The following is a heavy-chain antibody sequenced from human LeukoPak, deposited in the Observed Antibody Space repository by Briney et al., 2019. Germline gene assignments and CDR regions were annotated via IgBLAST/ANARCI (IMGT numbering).Heavy chain of an antibody. J-gene: IGHJ5*02. CDR2: IYPGDSDT. CDR1: GSSFTSYW. Sequence: GASLKISCKGSGSSFTSYWIGWVRQLPGKGLEWMGIIYPGDSDTRYSPSFQGQVTISADKSISTAYLQWSSLKASDTAMYYCARHTPYCSSTSCYRSGWFDPWGQGTLVTVSS. D-gene: IGHD2-2*01. CDR3: ARHTPYCSSTSCYRSGWFDP. V-gene: IGHV5-51*01.